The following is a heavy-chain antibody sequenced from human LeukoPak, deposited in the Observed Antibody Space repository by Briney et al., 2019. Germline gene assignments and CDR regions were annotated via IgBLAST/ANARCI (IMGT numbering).Heavy chain of an antibody. CDR3: AKDSTPMVRGVIITGFDY. Sequence: PGRSLRLSSAASGFTFDDYAMHWVRQAPGKGLEWVSGISWNSGSIGYADSVKGRFTISRDNAKNSLYLQMNSLRAEDTALYYCAKDSTPMVRGVIITGFDYWGQGTLVTVSS. V-gene: IGHV3-9*01. D-gene: IGHD3-10*01. CDR2: ISWNSGSI. CDR1: GFTFDDYA. J-gene: IGHJ4*02.